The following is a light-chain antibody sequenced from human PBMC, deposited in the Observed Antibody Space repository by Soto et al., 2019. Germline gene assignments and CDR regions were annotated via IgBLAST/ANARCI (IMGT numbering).Light chain of an antibody. Sequence: QSALTQPASVSGSPGQSITISCTGTSSDVGGYNYVSWYQQHPGKAPKLMIYDVSNRPSGVSNRFSGSKSGNTASLTISGLQAEDEADYYCSSYTSSPVFGGGTMLTVL. V-gene: IGLV2-14*01. CDR3: SSYTSSPV. J-gene: IGLJ2*01. CDR1: SSDVGGYNY. CDR2: DVS.